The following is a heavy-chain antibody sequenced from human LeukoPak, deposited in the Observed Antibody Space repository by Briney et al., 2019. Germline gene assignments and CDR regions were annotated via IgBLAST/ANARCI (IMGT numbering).Heavy chain of an antibody. CDR3: ARDCCGYCSSTSCRDY. V-gene: IGHV1-69*13. J-gene: IGHJ4*02. CDR1: GGTFSSYA. Sequence: SVKVSCKASGGTFSSYAISWVRQAPGQGLEWMGGIIPIFGTANYAQKFQGGVTITADESTSTAYMELSSLRSEDTAVYYCARDCCGYCSSTSCRDYWGQGTLVTVSS. CDR2: IIPIFGTA. D-gene: IGHD2-2*03.